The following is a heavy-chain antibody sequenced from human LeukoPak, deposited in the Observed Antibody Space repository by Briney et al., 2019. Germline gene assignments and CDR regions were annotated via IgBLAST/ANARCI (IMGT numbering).Heavy chain of an antibody. J-gene: IGHJ4*02. CDR1: GGTFNSYA. CDR3: ARGGRSPLDY. D-gene: IGHD3-16*01. Sequence: ASVKVSCKASGGTFNSYAISWVRQAPGQGLEWMGGIIPIFGTTNYAQKFQGRVTMTRDTSISTAYMELSRLRSDDTAVYSCARGGRSPLDYWGQGTLVTVSS. V-gene: IGHV1-69*05. CDR2: IIPIFGTT.